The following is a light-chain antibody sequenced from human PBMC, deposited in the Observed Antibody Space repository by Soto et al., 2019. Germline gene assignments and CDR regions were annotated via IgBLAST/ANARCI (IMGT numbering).Light chain of an antibody. Sequence: EIVLTQSPGTLSLSPGERVTLSGMASQSVTNNNWAWFQQKPGQAPMLLIHAASTRDVGIPARFSGGGSGTYFTLAISRLAPDDFAVYYCHQYGNGAYTFGQGTKVE. V-gene: IGKV3-20*01. CDR3: HQYGNGAYT. J-gene: IGKJ2*01. CDR1: QSVTNNN. CDR2: AAS.